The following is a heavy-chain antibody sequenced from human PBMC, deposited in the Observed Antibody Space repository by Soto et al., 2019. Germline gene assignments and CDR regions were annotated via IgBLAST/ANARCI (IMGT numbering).Heavy chain of an antibody. CDR3: AHVYGGYDNFDY. CDR1: GFSLSTSGVG. J-gene: IGHJ4*02. V-gene: IGHV2-5*02. Sequence: QITLKESGPTLVKPTQTLTLTCTFSGFSLSTSGVGVGWIRQPPGKALEWLALIYWDDDKRYSPSLKIRLTITTDTTKNQVVLTMTNMDPVDTATYYCAHVYGGYDNFDYWGQGTLVTVSS. CDR2: IYWDDDK. D-gene: IGHD5-12*01.